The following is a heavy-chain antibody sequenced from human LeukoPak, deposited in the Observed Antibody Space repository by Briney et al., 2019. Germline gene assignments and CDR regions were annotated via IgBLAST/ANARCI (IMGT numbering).Heavy chain of an antibody. CDR3: AKEKVPISMPAWYFDL. D-gene: IGHD2/OR15-2a*01. J-gene: IGHJ2*01. CDR2: IAHDGSVQ. V-gene: IGHV3-30*18. CDR1: GFTFSDYY. Sequence: PGGSLRLSCAASGFTFSDYYMSWIRQTPGKGLEWVTVIAHDGSVQYYTDSVKGRFTIPRDDSKNTLYLQMNSLRAEDTAIYYCAKEKVPISMPAWYFDLWGRGTLVTVSS.